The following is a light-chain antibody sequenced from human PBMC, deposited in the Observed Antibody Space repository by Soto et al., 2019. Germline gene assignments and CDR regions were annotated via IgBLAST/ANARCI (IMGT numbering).Light chain of an antibody. CDR3: QQANSFPRT. J-gene: IGKJ2*01. V-gene: IGKV1-12*01. Sequence: DIQMTQSPSSVSASIGDRVTITCRARQDIGSWLAWYQQKPGRAPKLLIYTASTLQTGVPSRFRGSGSGIDFTLTISNLQPDDFATYYCQQANSFPRTFGQGTRL. CDR1: QDIGSW. CDR2: TAS.